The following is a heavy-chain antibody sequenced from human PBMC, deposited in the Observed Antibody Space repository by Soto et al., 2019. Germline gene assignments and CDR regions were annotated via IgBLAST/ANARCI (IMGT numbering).Heavy chain of an antibody. CDR1: GFTFSSYA. V-gene: IGHV3-30-3*01. J-gene: IGHJ6*02. Sequence: GGSLRLSCAASGFTFSSYAMHWVRQAPGKGLEWVAVISYDGSNKYYADSVKGRFTISRDNSKNTLYLQMNSLRAEDTAVYYCAREGQARHYYGSGRQTQPYYYYGIDGWGQGSTATVSS. D-gene: IGHD3-10*01. CDR2: ISYDGSNK. CDR3: AREGQARHYYGSGRQTQPYYYYGIDG.